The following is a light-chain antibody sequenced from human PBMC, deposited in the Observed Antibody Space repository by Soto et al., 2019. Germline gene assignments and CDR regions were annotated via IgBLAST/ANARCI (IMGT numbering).Light chain of an antibody. Sequence: DIQLTQSPSSLSASEGDTVTITCRASHSINSHLNWYQQKSGEAPKFLTYGTSDLHTGVPSRFSGSGSGTDFTLTISSLQPEDCAIYYCQQSYSTPFTFGQGTKLEIK. CDR3: QQSYSTPFT. CDR2: GTS. CDR1: HSINSH. J-gene: IGKJ2*01. V-gene: IGKV1-39*01.